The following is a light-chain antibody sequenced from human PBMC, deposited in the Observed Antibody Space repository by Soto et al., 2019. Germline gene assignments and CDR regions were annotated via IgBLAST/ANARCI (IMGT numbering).Light chain of an antibody. CDR1: QGISTY. J-gene: IGKJ5*01. CDR2: AAS. CDR3: QQPISFPIT. V-gene: IGKV1-39*01. Sequence: DIQMTQSPSSLSASVGDRVTITCRASQGISTYLNWYQQKPGKAPKLLIYAASSLQSGVPSRFSGSGSGTDFTLTIRSLQPEDFATYYCQQPISFPITFGQGTRLEI.